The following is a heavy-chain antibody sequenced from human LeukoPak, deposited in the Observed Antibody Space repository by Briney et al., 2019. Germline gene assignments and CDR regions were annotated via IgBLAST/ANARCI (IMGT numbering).Heavy chain of an antibody. CDR3: ARGDSSGWYFDY. CDR1: GYTFSSYW. CDR2: INTDGSIT. J-gene: IGHJ4*02. V-gene: IGHV3-74*01. Sequence: GGSLRLSCAGSGYTFSSYWMHWVRQAPGKGLVWVSRINTDGSITSYADSVKGRFTISKDNAKNSLHLQMNSLRAEDTALYFCARGDSSGWYFDYWGQGTLVTVSS. D-gene: IGHD6-19*01.